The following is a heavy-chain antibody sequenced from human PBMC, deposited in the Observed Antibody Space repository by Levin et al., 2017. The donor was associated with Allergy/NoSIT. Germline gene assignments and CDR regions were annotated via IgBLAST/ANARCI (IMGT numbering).Heavy chain of an antibody. D-gene: IGHD1-14*01. J-gene: IGHJ4*02. CDR3: AREWYRHPFFDY. CDR1: GGSISSSY. CDR2: IYYSGST. Sequence: ESLKISCTVSGGSISSSYWSWIRQPPGKGPEWIGYIYYSGSTNYNPSLKSRVTISVDTSKNQFSLKLSSVTAADTAVYYCAREWYRHPFFDYWGQGTLVTVSS. V-gene: IGHV4-59*01.